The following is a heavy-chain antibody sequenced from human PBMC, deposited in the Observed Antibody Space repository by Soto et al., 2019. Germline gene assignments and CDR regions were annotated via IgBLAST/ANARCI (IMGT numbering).Heavy chain of an antibody. Sequence: EVQLVESGGGLVQPGGSLRLSCAASGFTFSNYWMSWVRQAPGKGLEWVANIKQDGTEKNYVDSVRGRFTISRDNAKNSLDLQINSLTAEDTAVYYCASVAMWGQGTLVTVSS. CDR1: GFTFSNYW. V-gene: IGHV3-7*01. J-gene: IGHJ4*02. CDR2: IKQDGTEK. D-gene: IGHD5-12*01. CDR3: ASVAM.